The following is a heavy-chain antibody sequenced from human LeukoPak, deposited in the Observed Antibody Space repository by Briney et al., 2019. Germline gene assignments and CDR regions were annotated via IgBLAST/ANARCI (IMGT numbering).Heavy chain of an antibody. CDR2: IYHSGST. CDR3: ARGLFLRGYSYGSKGGYNWFDP. J-gene: IGHJ5*02. Sequence: SETLSLTCTVSGYSISSGYYWGWIRQPPGKGLEWIGTIYHSGSTYYNPSLKSRVIISVDTSKNQFSLKLSSVTAADTAVYYCARGLFLRGYSYGSKGGYNWFDPWGQGTLVTVSS. CDR1: GYSISSGYY. V-gene: IGHV4-38-2*02. D-gene: IGHD5-18*01.